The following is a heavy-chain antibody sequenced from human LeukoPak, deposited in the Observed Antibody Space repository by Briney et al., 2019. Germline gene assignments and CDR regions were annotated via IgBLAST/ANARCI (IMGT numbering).Heavy chain of an antibody. D-gene: IGHD6-6*01. CDR3: ARGSIAARNVDY. CDR2: MNPNSGNT. CDR1: GYTFASYD. Sequence: ASVKVSCKASGYTFASYDINWVRQATGQGLEWMGWMNPNSGNTGYAQKFQGRVTMTRNTSISTAYMELSSLRSEDTAVYYCARGSIAARNVDYWGQGTLVTVSS. V-gene: IGHV1-8*01. J-gene: IGHJ4*02.